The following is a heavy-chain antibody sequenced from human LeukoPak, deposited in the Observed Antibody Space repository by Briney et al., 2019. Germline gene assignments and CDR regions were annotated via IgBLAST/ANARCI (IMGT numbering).Heavy chain of an antibody. V-gene: IGHV4-31*03. CDR2: IYYSGST. D-gene: IGHD6-19*01. Sequence: SQTLSLTCTVSGGSISSGGYYWSWIRQHPGKGLEWIGYIYYSGSTYYNPSLKSRVTISVDTFKNQFSLKLSSVTAADTAVYYCARAFIAVAGYFDYWGQGTLVTVSS. CDR3: ARAFIAVAGYFDY. J-gene: IGHJ4*02. CDR1: GGSISSGGYY.